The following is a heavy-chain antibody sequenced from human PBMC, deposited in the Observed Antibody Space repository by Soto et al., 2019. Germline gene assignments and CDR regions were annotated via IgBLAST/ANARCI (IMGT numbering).Heavy chain of an antibody. CDR1: GGSFSGYY. Sequence: TSETLSLTCAVYGGSFSGYYWSWIRQPPGKGLEWIGEINHSGSTNYNPSLKSRVTISVDTSKNQFSLKLSSVTAADTAVYYCARGVTIFRGATADAFDIWGQGTMVTVSS. J-gene: IGHJ3*02. CDR2: INHSGST. D-gene: IGHD3-10*01. V-gene: IGHV4-34*01. CDR3: ARGVTIFRGATADAFDI.